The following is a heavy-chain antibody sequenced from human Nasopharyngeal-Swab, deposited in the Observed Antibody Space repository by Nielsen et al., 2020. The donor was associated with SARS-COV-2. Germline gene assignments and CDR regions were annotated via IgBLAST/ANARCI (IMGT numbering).Heavy chain of an antibody. CDR1: GYTFNSYA. D-gene: IGHD4-17*01. CDR2: INAGNGNT. CDR3: AGGIYGDYLDYFDY. Sequence: ASVQVSCKASGYTFNSYAMHWVRQAPGQRLEWMGGINAGNGNTKYSQRFQGRVTITRDTSASTAYMELSSLRSEDTAVYYCAGGIYGDYLDYFDYWGQGTLVTVSS. V-gene: IGHV1-3*01. J-gene: IGHJ4*02.